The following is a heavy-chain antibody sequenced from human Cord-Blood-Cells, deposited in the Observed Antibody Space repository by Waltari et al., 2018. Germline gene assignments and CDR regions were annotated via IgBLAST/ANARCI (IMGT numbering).Heavy chain of an antibody. V-gene: IGHV1-69*01. Sequence: QVQLVQSGAEVKKPGSSVKVSCKASGGTFSSYAISWVRQAPGKGLEWMGGIIPILGTANYAQKVQGRVTITADESTSTAYMELSSLRSEDTAVYYCARGGSWGMSNWYFDLWGRGTLVTVSS. CDR2: IIPILGTA. CDR3: ARGGSWGMSNWYFDL. J-gene: IGHJ2*01. D-gene: IGHD6-13*01. CDR1: GGTFSSYA.